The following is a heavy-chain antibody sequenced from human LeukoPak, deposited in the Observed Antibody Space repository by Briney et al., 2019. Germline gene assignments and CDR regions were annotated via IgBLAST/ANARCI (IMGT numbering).Heavy chain of an antibody. CDR2: ISAYNGNT. J-gene: IGHJ4*02. V-gene: IGHV1-18*01. CDR1: GYTFTSYG. D-gene: IGHD5-24*01. Sequence: ASVEVSCKAPGYTFTSYGISWVRQAPGQGLEWMGWISAYNGNTNYAQKLQGRVTMTTDTSTSTAYMELRSLRSDDTAVYYCAREMATITGFDYWGQGTLVTVSS. CDR3: AREMATITGFDY.